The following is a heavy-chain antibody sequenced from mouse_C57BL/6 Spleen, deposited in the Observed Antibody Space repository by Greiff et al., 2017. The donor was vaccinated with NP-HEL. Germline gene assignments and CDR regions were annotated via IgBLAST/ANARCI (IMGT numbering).Heavy chain of an antibody. CDR3: ARSGSNYLYFDV. D-gene: IGHD2-5*01. V-gene: IGHV1-80*01. CDR2: IYPGDGDT. J-gene: IGHJ1*03. CDR1: GYAFSSYW. Sequence: VQLVESGAELVKPGASVKISCKASGYAFSSYWMNWVKQRPGKGLEWIGQIYPGDGDTNYNGKFKGKATLTADKSSSTAYMQLSSLTSEDSAVYFCARSGSNYLYFDVWGTGTTVTVSS.